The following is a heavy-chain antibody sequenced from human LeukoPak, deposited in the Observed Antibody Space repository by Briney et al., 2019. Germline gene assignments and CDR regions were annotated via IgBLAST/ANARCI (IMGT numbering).Heavy chain of an antibody. CDR2: ISGSGGTT. CDR3: ANFGCTSTSCLDY. V-gene: IGHV3-23*01. Sequence: GGSLRLSCAASGFTFSSYVMTWVRQAPGKGLEWVSAISGSGGTTYYADSVKGRFIISRDNSKNALYLQMNSLRAEDTAVYYCANFGCTSTSCLDYWGQGTLVTVSS. CDR1: GFTFSSYV. D-gene: IGHD2-2*01. J-gene: IGHJ4*02.